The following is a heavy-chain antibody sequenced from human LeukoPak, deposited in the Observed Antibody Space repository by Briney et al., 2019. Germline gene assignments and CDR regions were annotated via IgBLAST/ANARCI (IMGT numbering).Heavy chain of an antibody. CDR2: ISGSGGST. CDR3: AKRGGSGYFYQFDY. J-gene: IGHJ4*02. CDR1: GFTFSSYG. Sequence: PGGSLRLSCAASGFTFSSYGMSWLRQAPGKGLEWVSAISGSGGSTYYADSVKGRFTISRDNSKNTLYLQMNSLRAEDTAVYYCAKRGGSGYFYQFDYWGQGTLVTVSS. D-gene: IGHD3-22*01. V-gene: IGHV3-23*01.